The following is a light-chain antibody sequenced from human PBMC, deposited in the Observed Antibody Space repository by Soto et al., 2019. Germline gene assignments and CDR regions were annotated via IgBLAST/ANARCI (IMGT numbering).Light chain of an antibody. CDR1: SSDVGSYNR. CDR2: EVN. CDR3: SSYTSTNTYV. Sequence: QSALTQPPSVSGSPGQSVAISCTGTSSDVGSYNRVAWYQQPPGTAPKLIISEVNNRPSGVPDRFSGSKSGNTASLTISGLQAEDEADYYCSSYTSTNTYVFGTVTKLTVL. V-gene: IGLV2-18*02. J-gene: IGLJ1*01.